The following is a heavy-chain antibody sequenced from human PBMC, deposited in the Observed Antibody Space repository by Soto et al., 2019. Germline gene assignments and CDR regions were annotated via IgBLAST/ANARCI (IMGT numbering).Heavy chain of an antibody. V-gene: IGHV1-69*01. CDR1: GGTFSSYA. J-gene: IGHJ4*02. D-gene: IGHD5-12*01. CDR3: ARVVSWGGGYSGYDVDY. CDR2: IIPIFGTA. Sequence: QVQLVQSGAEVKKPGSSVKVSCKASGGTFSSYAISWVRQAPGQGLEWMGGIIPIFGTANYAQKFQGRVTITADESTSTAYMELSSLRSEDTAVYYRARVVSWGGGYSGYDVDYWGQGTLVTVSS.